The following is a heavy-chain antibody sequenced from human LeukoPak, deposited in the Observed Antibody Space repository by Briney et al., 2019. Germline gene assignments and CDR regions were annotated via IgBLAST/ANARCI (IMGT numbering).Heavy chain of an antibody. V-gene: IGHV1-69*01. CDR2: IIPIFGTA. D-gene: IGHD4-11*01. CDR1: GGTFSSYA. J-gene: IGHJ6*02. Sequence: SVKVSCKASGGTFSSYAISWVRQAPGQGLEWMGGIIPIFGTANYAQKFQGRVTITADESTSTAYMELSSLRSEDTAVYYCASADRRLSYYSNPPFGMDVWGQGTTVTVSS. CDR3: ASADRRLSYYSNPPFGMDV.